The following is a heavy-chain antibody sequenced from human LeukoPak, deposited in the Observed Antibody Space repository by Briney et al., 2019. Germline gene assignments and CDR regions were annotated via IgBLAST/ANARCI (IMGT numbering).Heavy chain of an antibody. V-gene: IGHV3-21*01. CDR1: GFTFSSYR. CDR2: ITSTSTYI. J-gene: IGHJ4*02. CDR3: ARPGYASLTGYYNHALALGY. D-gene: IGHD3-9*01. Sequence: GGSLRLSCAASGFTFSSYRMNWVRQAPGKGLEWVSSITSTSTYIYYADSVKGRFTISRDNSKNTLYLQMNSLRAEDTAVYYCARPGYASLTGYYNHALALGYWGQGTLVTVSS.